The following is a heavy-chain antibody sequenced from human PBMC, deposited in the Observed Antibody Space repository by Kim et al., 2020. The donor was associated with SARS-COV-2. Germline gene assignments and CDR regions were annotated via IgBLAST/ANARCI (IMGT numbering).Heavy chain of an antibody. J-gene: IGHJ3*02. D-gene: IGHD6-13*01. Sequence: KRYSPSLKSRLTITKDTSKNQVVLTMTNMDPVDTATYYCAHSLYSSSLIIWGQGTMVTVSS. CDR2: K. V-gene: IGHV2-5*01. CDR3: AHSLYSSSLII.